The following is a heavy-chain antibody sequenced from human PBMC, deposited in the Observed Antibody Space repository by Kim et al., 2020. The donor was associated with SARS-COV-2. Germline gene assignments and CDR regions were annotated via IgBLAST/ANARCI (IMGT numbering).Heavy chain of an antibody. Sequence: GGSLRLSCAASGFTFSSYSMNWVRQAPGKGLEWVSSISSSSSYIYYADSVKGRFTISRDNAKNSLYLQMNSLRAEDTAVYYCARDYYDSSGYGYYGMDVWVQGTTVTVSS. V-gene: IGHV3-21*01. D-gene: IGHD3-22*01. CDR1: GFTFSSYS. CDR2: ISSSSSYI. J-gene: IGHJ6*02. CDR3: ARDYYDSSGYGYYGMDV.